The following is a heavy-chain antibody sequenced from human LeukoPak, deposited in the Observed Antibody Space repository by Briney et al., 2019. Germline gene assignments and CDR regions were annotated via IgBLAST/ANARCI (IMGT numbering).Heavy chain of an antibody. D-gene: IGHD3-9*01. CDR3: ASPAPLRYFDWLLFY. J-gene: IGHJ4*02. CDR2: ISGSGDST. Sequence: PGGSLRLSCAASGFTFSSYAMSWVRQAPGKGLEWVSGISGSGDSTYYADSVKGRFTISRDNSKNTLFLQVNSLRAEDTAVYYCASPAPLRYFDWLLFYWGQGTLVTVSS. CDR1: GFTFSSYA. V-gene: IGHV3-23*01.